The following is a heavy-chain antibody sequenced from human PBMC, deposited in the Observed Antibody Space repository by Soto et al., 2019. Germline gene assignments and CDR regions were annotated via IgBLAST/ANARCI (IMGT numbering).Heavy chain of an antibody. CDR2: ISSSGSTI. D-gene: IGHD6-6*01. Sequence: GGSLRLSCAASGFTFSSYEMNWVRQAPGKGLEWVSYISSSGSTIYYADSVKGRFTISRDNAKNSLYLQMNSLRAEDTAVYYCAIIEGSSPHYYYGMDVWGQGTTVTVSS. J-gene: IGHJ6*02. CDR1: GFTFSSYE. V-gene: IGHV3-48*03. CDR3: AIIEGSSPHYYYGMDV.